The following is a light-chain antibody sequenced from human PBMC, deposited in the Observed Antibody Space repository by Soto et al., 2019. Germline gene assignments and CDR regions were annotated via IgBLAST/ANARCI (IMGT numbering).Light chain of an antibody. CDR1: QSVSTTY. Sequence: EIVLTQSPGTLSLSPGERATLSCRASQSVSTTYLAWYQQKPGQAPRLLIYGASSRATGVPDRFSGSGSRTDFTLTISRLEPEDFAVYYCQHYDNSPPRFTFGPGTRVDIK. CDR2: GAS. J-gene: IGKJ3*01. CDR3: QHYDNSPPRFT. V-gene: IGKV3-20*01.